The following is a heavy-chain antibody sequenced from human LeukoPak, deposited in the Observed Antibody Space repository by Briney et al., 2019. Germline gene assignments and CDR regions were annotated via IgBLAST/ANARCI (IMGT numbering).Heavy chain of an antibody. CDR3: ARDRSSLYSSSWYVNWFDP. CDR2: ISYDGSNK. V-gene: IGHV3-30-3*01. Sequence: GRSLRLSCAASGFTFSSYAMHWVRQAPGKGLEWVAVISYDGSNKYYADSVKGRFTISRDNSKNTLYLQMNSLRAEYTAVYYCARDRSSLYSSSWYVNWFDPWGQGTLVTVSS. D-gene: IGHD6-13*01. J-gene: IGHJ5*02. CDR1: GFTFSSYA.